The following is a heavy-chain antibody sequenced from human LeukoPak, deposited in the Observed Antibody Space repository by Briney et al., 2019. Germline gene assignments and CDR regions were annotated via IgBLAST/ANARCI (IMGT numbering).Heavy chain of an antibody. Sequence: KPSETLSLTCAVYGGSFSAYYWSWIRQPPGKGLEWIGEINHSGSTNYNPSLKSRVTISVDTSKNQFSLKLSSVTAADTAVYYCARAPLGYSGYWGQGTLVTVSS. V-gene: IGHV4-34*01. CDR3: ARAPLGYSGY. J-gene: IGHJ4*02. CDR1: GGSFSAYY. CDR2: INHSGST.